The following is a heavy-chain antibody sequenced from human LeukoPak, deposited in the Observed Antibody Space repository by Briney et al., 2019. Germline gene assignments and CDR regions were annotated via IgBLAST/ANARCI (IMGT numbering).Heavy chain of an antibody. D-gene: IGHD3-10*01. V-gene: IGHV5-51*01. CDR2: IYPGDSET. Sequence: GESLKISCKGSGNSFNNHFIGWVRQLTGKGLEWMGIIYPGDSETRYSPSFQGQVTISADKSISTVYLQWSSLEAWDTARYYGARLSTVSRGVLEEAFDYWGQGTLVIVSS. J-gene: IGHJ4*02. CDR3: ARLSTVSRGVLEEAFDY. CDR1: GNSFNNHF.